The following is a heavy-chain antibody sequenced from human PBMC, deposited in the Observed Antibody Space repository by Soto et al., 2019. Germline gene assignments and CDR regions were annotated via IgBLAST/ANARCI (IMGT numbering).Heavy chain of an antibody. D-gene: IGHD3-10*01. V-gene: IGHV3-30-3*01. CDR3: ARGRITMVRD. J-gene: IGHJ4*02. Sequence: QVQLVESGGGVVQPGRSLRLSCAASGFTFSSYAMHWVRQAPGKGLEWVAVISYDGSNKYYADSVKGRFTISRDNSKNTLYLQMNSLRAEDTAVCYCARGRITMVRDWGQGTLVTVSS. CDR2: ISYDGSNK. CDR1: GFTFSSYA.